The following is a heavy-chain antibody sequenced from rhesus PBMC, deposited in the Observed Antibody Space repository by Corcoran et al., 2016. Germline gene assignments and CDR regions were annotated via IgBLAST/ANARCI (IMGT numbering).Heavy chain of an antibody. Sequence: QVQLQQSSPGLVKPSETLSLTCAVSGASIRTNYWSWNRQSPGKGLEWLGTIDGGNGRTRYNPSLKSRITISTGTSKTQFSLNLIFVPAADTTVYYCARDFAYWGPGVLVTVSS. CDR1: GASIRTNY. V-gene: IGHV4-147*01. CDR2: IDGGNGRT. J-gene: IGHJ4*01. CDR3: ARDFAY.